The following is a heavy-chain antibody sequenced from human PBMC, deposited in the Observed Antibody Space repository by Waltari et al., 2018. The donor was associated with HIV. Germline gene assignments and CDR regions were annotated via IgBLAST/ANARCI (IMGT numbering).Heavy chain of an antibody. CDR2: IYYSGST. Sequence: QLQLQESGPGLVKPSETLSLTCTVSGGSISSSSYYWGWIRQPPGKGLEWIGSIYYSGSTYYNPSLKSRVTISVDTSKNQFSLKLSSVTAADTAVYYCARDRYDSSGPQGYWGQGTLVTVSS. CDR1: GGSISSSSYY. V-gene: IGHV4-39*07. J-gene: IGHJ4*02. D-gene: IGHD3-22*01. CDR3: ARDRYDSSGPQGY.